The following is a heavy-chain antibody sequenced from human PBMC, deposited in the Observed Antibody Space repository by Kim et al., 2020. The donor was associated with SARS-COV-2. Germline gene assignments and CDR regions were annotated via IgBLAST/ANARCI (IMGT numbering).Heavy chain of an antibody. V-gene: IGHV1-69*13. CDR3: AREHWQQLVQYYYYGMDV. CDR2: IIPIFGTA. J-gene: IGHJ6*02. Sequence: SVKVSCKASGGTFSSYAISWVRQAPGQGLEWMGGIIPIFGTANYAQKFQGRVTITADESTSTAHMELSSLRSEDTAVYYCAREHWQQLVQYYYYGMDVWGQATTVTVSS. CDR1: GGTFSSYA. D-gene: IGHD6-13*01.